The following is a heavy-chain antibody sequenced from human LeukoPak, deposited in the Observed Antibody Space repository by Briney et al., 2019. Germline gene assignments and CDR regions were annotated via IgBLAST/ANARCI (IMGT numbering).Heavy chain of an antibody. Sequence: GGSLRLSCAASGFTFSSYGMSWVRQAPGKGLEWVSAISGSGGSTYYADSVKGRFTISRDDSKNTLYLQMNSLRAEDTAAYYCAKGYYFDILSGYSSLDSWGQGTLVTVSS. CDR3: AKGYYFDILSGYSSLDS. CDR1: GFTFSSYG. CDR2: ISGSGGST. D-gene: IGHD3-9*01. V-gene: IGHV3-23*01. J-gene: IGHJ4*02.